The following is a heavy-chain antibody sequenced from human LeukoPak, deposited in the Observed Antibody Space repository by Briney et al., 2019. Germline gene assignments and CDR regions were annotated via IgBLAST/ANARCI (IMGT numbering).Heavy chain of an antibody. D-gene: IGHD3-22*01. J-gene: IGHJ2*01. V-gene: IGHV1-69*13. Sequence: SVKVSCKVSGYTLTELSMHWVRQAPGQGLEWMGGIIPIFGTANYAQKFQGRVTIAADESTSTAYMELSSLRSEDTAVYYCARRSRSARDYDSSGYYLGFDLWGRGTLVTVSS. CDR2: IIPIFGTA. CDR1: GYTLTELS. CDR3: ARRSRSARDYDSSGYYLGFDL.